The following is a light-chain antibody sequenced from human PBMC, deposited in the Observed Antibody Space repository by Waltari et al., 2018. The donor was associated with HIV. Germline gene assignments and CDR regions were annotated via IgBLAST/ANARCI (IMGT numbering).Light chain of an antibody. Sequence: SSEMPQPPSVSVFPGQTARITCSGDALPKQYAYWYQKQPGKAPPLVIYKDTYRPSGIPERFSGSSSGTTVTLTISGVQAEDEADYYCQSEDRSATYVIFGGGTKLTVL. CDR2: KDT. V-gene: IGLV3-25*03. J-gene: IGLJ2*01. CDR3: QSEDRSATYVI. CDR1: ALPKQY.